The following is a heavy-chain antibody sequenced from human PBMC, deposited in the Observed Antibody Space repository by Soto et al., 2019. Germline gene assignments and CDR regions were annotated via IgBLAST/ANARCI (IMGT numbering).Heavy chain of an antibody. V-gene: IGHV1-18*01. CDR2: ISASTGNT. CDR1: GYTFTSYG. J-gene: IGHJ6*01. D-gene: IGHD2-8*01. CDR3: SRDSVQYCRNGVCSQRYHRHAIHV. Sequence: QVQLVQSGAEVKNSGASVKVSCKAYGYTFTSYGFSWVRQAPGQGLEWMGWISASTGNTNYAQKLQGRVILTTDSSTGTGYMQLRRLRSHDTATYYRSRDSVQYCRNGVCSQRYHRHAIHVWEQGNTVNV.